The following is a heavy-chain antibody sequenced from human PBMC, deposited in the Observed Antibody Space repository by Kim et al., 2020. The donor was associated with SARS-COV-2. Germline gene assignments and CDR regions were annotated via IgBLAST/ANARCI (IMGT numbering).Heavy chain of an antibody. D-gene: IGHD1-1*01. V-gene: IGHV7-4-1*02. J-gene: IGHJ4*02. CDR1: GYTFTSLF. CDR3: ARGTGAPGTDY. CDR2: IDTKTGKP. Sequence: ASVKVSCKASGYTFTSLFMNWVRQAPGQGLEWMGNIDTKTGKPTFAQGLTGRFVFSLDTSVNTAYLQISSLKAEDTAVYYCARGTGAPGTDYWGQGTLIAVSS.